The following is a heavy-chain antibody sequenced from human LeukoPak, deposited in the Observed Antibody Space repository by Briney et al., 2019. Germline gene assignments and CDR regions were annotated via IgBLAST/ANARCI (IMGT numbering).Heavy chain of an antibody. D-gene: IGHD5-24*01. Sequence: SQTLSLTCALSGDSVSSNSAAWNWIRQSPSRGLEWLGRTYYRSQWYNDYAVSVKSRITIDPDTSKNQFSLQMNSVTTEDTAVYYCTSGWDFKYWGQGTRVTVSS. CDR1: GDSVSSNSAA. CDR2: TYYRSQWYN. V-gene: IGHV6-1*01. J-gene: IGHJ4*02. CDR3: TSGWDFKY.